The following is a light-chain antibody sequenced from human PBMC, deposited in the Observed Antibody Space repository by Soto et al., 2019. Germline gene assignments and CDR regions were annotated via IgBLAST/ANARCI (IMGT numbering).Light chain of an antibody. CDR1: SSNIGSNY. V-gene: IGLV1-47*01. J-gene: IGLJ1*01. CDR3: PAWDDSLTGGGA. Sequence: QSVLTQSPSASGTPGQRVTISCSGSSSNIGSNYVYWYQQLPGTAPKLLIYRNNQRPSGVPDRFSGSKSGTSASLAISGLRSEDEADYYCPAWDDSLTGGGAFGPGPKVTDL. CDR2: RNN.